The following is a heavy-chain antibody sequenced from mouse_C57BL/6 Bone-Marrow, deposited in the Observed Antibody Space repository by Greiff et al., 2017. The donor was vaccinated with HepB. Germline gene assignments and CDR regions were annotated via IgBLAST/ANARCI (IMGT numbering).Heavy chain of an antibody. D-gene: IGHD1-1*01. J-gene: IGHJ4*01. CDR3: ARRGPVVARCAMDY. CDR1: GYAFTNYL. V-gene: IGHV1-54*01. Sequence: QVQLQQSGAELVRPGTSVKVSCKASGYAFTNYLIEWVKQRPGQGLEWIGVINPGSGGTNYNEKFKGKATLTADKSSSTAYMQLSSLTSEDSAVYVCARRGPVVARCAMDYWGQGTSVTVSS. CDR2: INPGSGGT.